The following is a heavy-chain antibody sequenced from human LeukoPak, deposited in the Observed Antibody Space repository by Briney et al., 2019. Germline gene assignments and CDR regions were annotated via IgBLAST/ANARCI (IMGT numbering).Heavy chain of an antibody. Sequence: PSQTLSLTCTVSGGSISSGSYYWRWIRQPAGKGLEWIGRIYTSGSTNYNPSLKSRVTISVDTSKKQFSLKLSSVTAADTAVYYCARAPKGYYFDYWGQGTLVTVSS. J-gene: IGHJ4*02. CDR3: ARAPKGYYFDY. V-gene: IGHV4-61*02. CDR1: GGSISSGSYY. CDR2: IYTSGST.